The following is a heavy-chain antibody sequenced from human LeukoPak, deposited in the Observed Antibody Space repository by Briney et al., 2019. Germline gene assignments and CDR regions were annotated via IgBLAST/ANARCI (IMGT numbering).Heavy chain of an antibody. CDR1: GYTFTGYY. CDR3: ARIPAVAGTNFDY. D-gene: IGHD6-19*01. CDR2: INPNSGGT. J-gene: IGHJ4*02. V-gene: IGHV1-2*06. Sequence: GESLKVSCKASGYTFTGYYMHWVRQAPGQGLEWMGRINPNSGGTNYAQKFQGRVTMTRDTSISTAYMELSRLRSDDTAVYYCARIPAVAGTNFDYWGQGTLVTVSS.